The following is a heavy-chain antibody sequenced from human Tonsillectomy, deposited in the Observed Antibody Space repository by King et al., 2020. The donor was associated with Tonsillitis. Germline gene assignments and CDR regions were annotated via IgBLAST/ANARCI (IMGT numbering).Heavy chain of an antibody. V-gene: IGHV4-34*01. CDR1: GGSFSGYY. Sequence: VQLQQWGAGLLKPSETLSLTCAVYGGSFSGYYWSWIRQPPGKGLEWIGEINHSGSTNYNPSLKSRVTISVDTSKNQFSLKLSSVTAADTAVYYCARDSMVRGVIWGQGTLVTVSS. J-gene: IGHJ4*02. CDR2: INHSGST. D-gene: IGHD3-10*01. CDR3: ARDSMVRGVI.